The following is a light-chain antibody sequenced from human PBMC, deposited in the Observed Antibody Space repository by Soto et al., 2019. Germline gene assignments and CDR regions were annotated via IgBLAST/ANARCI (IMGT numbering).Light chain of an antibody. V-gene: IGKV3-20*01. Sequence: EIVLTQSPGTPSLSPGERATLSCRASESVSSNKLAWYQQKPGQAPRLLIYGAFIRASGIPDRFSGSGSGTDLTLTISALEPEDFAVYYCKRYGTSRGTFGQGTKLEIK. CDR1: ESVSSNK. J-gene: IGKJ2*01. CDR3: KRYGTSRGT. CDR2: GAF.